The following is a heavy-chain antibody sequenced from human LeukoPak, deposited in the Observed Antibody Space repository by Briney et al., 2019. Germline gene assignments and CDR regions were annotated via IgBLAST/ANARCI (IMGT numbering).Heavy chain of an antibody. D-gene: IGHD3-22*01. CDR2: ISSGSSYI. V-gene: IGHV3-21*01. CDR1: GFTFSSYT. CDR3: ATGEGGYYYDSSGYFGFDS. Sequence: GGSLRLSCAASGFTFSSYTMNWVRQAPGKGLEWVSIISSGSSYIHYADSVKGRFAISRDNSKNTLYLQMNSLRAEDTAVYYCATGEGGYYYDSSGYFGFDSWGQGTLVTVSS. J-gene: IGHJ4*02.